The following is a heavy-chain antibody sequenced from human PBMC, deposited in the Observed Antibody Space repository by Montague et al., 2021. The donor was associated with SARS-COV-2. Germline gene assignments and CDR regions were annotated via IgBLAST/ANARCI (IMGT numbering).Heavy chain of an antibody. CDR2: IYYGGST. Sequence: SETLSLTCTVSGGSISSYYWSWIRQPPGKGLEWIGYIYYGGSTXXXPSXXXRVTILVDMSKNQFSLKLSPVTAADTAVYYCARGMGGSYLYYFDYWGQGTLVTVSS. CDR3: ARGMGGSYLYYFDY. J-gene: IGHJ4*02. V-gene: IGHV4-59*01. CDR1: GGSISSYY. D-gene: IGHD1-26*01.